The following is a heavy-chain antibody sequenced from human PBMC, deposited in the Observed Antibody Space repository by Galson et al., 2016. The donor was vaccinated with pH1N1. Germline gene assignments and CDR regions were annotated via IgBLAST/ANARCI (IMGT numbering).Heavy chain of an antibody. Sequence: SLRLSCAASGFTFSRYWMHWVRQGPGKGLVWVSRINSDGSSRSHADSVEGRFTISRDNGKKTLYLQMNSLRAEDTGVYYCTRDRAFWDYGGSFDIWGQGTMFTVSS. CDR2: INSDGSSR. J-gene: IGHJ3*02. CDR3: TRDRAFWDYGGSFDI. CDR1: GFTFSRYW. V-gene: IGHV3-74*01. D-gene: IGHD4/OR15-4a*01.